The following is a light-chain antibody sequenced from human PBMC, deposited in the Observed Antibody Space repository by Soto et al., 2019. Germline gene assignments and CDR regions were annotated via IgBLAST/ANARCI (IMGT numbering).Light chain of an antibody. V-gene: IGLV2-14*01. CDR1: SSDVGGYNY. Sequence: QSVLTQPASVSGSPGQSITISCTGTSSDVGGYNYVSWYQQHPGKAPKLMIYEVSNRPSGVSNRFSGSKSGNMASLTISGLQAEDEADYYCSSYTSSSVYVFGTGTKVTVL. CDR2: EVS. J-gene: IGLJ1*01. CDR3: SSYTSSSVYV.